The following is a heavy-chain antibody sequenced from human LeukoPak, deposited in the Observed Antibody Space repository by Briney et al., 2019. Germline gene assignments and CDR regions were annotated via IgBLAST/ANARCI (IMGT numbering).Heavy chain of an antibody. D-gene: IGHD6-6*01. CDR2: ISAYTGNT. J-gene: IGHJ4*02. CDR3: ARSYSSSSNFDY. CDR1: GYTFTKYG. V-gene: IGHV1-18*01. Sequence: ASVKVSCKASGYTFTKYGITWVRQAPGQGLEWMGWISAYTGNTNYAQKFQGRVSMTTGTSTTTAYMELRSLRSDDTAVYYCARSYSSSSNFDYWGQGTLVTVSS.